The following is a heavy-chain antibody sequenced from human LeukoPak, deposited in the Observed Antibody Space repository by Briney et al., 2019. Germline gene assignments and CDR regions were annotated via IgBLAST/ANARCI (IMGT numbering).Heavy chain of an antibody. Sequence: PGGSLRLSCAASGFTFSSYAMSWVRQAPGRGLEWVANIKDDGSEKYYVDSVKGRFTISRDNAKNSLYLQMNSLSAEDTAVYYCTNWGDTWGLDFWGQGILVSVSS. V-gene: IGHV3-7*01. CDR2: IKDDGSEK. CDR3: TNWGDTWGLDF. D-gene: IGHD7-27*01. CDR1: GFTFSSYA. J-gene: IGHJ4*02.